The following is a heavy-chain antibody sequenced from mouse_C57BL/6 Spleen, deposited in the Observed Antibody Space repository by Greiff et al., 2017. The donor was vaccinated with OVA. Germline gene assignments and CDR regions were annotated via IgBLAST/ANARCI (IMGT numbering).Heavy chain of an antibody. Sequence: EVHLVESGEGLVKPGGSLKLSCAASGFTFSSYAMSWVRQTPEKRLEWVAYISSGGDYIYYADTVKGRFTISRDNARNTLYLQMSSLKSEDTAMYYCTRVDYYGLYYYAMDYWGQGTSVTVSS. CDR2: ISSGGDYI. CDR1: GFTFSSYA. CDR3: TRVDYYGLYYYAMDY. J-gene: IGHJ4*01. V-gene: IGHV5-9-1*02. D-gene: IGHD2-1*01.